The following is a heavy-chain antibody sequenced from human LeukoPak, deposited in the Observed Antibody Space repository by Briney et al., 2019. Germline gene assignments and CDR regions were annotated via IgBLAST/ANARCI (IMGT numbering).Heavy chain of an antibody. V-gene: IGHV1-69*13. CDR1: GGTFSSYA. Sequence: SVKVSCKASGGTFSSYAISWVRQAPGQGLEWMGGIIPIFGTANYAQKFQGRVTITADESTSTAYMELSSLRSDDTAVYYCATFHRRLGDFDLWGRGTLVTVSS. D-gene: IGHD6-25*01. CDR2: IIPIFGTA. J-gene: IGHJ2*01. CDR3: ATFHRRLGDFDL.